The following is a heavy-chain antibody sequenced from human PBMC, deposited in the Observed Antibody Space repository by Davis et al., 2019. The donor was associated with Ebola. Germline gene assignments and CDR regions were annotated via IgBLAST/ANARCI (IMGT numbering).Heavy chain of an antibody. Sequence: PGGSLRLSCAASGFTFSSYSMNWVRQAPGKVLEWVSSISSSSSYIYYADSVKGRFTISRDNAKNSLYLQMNSLRAEDTAVYYCANHPSDSSSWYVTFYYGMDVWGQGTTVTVSS. CDR1: GFTFSSYS. V-gene: IGHV3-21*04. CDR2: ISSSSSYI. J-gene: IGHJ6*02. D-gene: IGHD6-13*01. CDR3: ANHPSDSSSWYVTFYYGMDV.